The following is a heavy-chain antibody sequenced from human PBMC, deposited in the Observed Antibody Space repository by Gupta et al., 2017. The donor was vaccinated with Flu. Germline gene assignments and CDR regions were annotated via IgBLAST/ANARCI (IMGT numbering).Heavy chain of an antibody. CDR3: TSGGYDLPFDY. V-gene: IGHV3-49*03. D-gene: IGHD5-12*01. J-gene: IGHJ4*02. Sequence: EVQLVESGGGLVQPGRALRLSCTASGFTFGDYAMSWFRQAPGKGLEWVGFIRSKAYGGTTEYAASVKGRFTISRDDSKSIAYLQMNSLKTEDTAVYYCTSGGYDLPFDYWGQGTLGHRLL. CDR1: GFTFGDYA. CDR2: IRSKAYGGTT.